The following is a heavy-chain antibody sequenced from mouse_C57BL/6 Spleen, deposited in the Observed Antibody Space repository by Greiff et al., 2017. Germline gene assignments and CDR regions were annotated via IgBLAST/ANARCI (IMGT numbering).Heavy chain of an antibody. Sequence: VQLQQPGAELVKPGASVKLSCKASGYTFTSYWMHWVKQRPGQGLEWIGMIHPNSGSTNYNEKFKSKATLTVDKSSSTAYMQLSSLTSEDSAVYYCARSTTVVAPLLDYWGQGTTLTVSS. D-gene: IGHD1-1*01. CDR3: ARSTTVVAPLLDY. CDR2: IHPNSGST. J-gene: IGHJ2*01. V-gene: IGHV1-64*01. CDR1: GYTFTSYW.